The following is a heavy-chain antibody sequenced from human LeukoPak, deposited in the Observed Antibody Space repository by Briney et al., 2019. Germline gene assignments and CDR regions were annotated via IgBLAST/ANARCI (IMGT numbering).Heavy chain of an antibody. Sequence: SETLSLTCTVSGGSISSYYWSWIRQPPGKGLEWIGCIYYSGYTNYKSSLKSRVTISVDTSKNQFSLKLSSVTAADTAVYSCARVDDFWSGYYYFDYWGQGTLVTVSS. CDR3: ARVDDFWSGYYYFDY. CDR1: GGSISSYY. V-gene: IGHV4-59*01. CDR2: IYYSGYT. J-gene: IGHJ4*02. D-gene: IGHD3-3*01.